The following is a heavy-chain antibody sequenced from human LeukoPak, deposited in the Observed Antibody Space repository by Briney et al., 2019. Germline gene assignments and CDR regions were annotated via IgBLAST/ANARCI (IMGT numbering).Heavy chain of an antibody. CDR2: INPNSGGT. CDR3: ARGEPARPTPYGSGSYVRGAWDY. Sequence: ASVKVSCKASGYTFTGYYMHWVRQAPGQGLEWMGWINPNSGGTNYAQKFQGWVAMTRDTSISTAYMELSRLRSDDTAVYYCARGEPARPTPYGSGSYVRGAWDYWGQGTLVTVSS. J-gene: IGHJ4*02. D-gene: IGHD3-10*01. V-gene: IGHV1-2*04. CDR1: GYTFTGYY.